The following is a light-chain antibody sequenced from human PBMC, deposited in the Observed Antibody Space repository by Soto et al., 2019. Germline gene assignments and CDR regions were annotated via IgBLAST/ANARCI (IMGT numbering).Light chain of an antibody. V-gene: IGLV1-47*01. CDR1: SSNIGSNY. CDR3: AAWDDSQSGPVV. CDR2: RNN. Sequence: QSVLTQPPSASGTPGQRVTISCSGSSSNIGSNYVYWYQQLPGTAPKLLIYRNNQRPSGVPDRFSGSKSGTSASLAISGLRSEDEADYYCAAWDDSQSGPVVFGGGTKVTVL. J-gene: IGLJ2*01.